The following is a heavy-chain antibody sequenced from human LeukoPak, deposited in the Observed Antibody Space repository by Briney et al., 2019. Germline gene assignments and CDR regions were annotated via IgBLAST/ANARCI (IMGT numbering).Heavy chain of an antibody. J-gene: IGHJ4*02. CDR2: LNPSSGNT. CDR1: GYTFTGYY. CDR3: ARERPDTCYFDY. D-gene: IGHD3-16*01. Sequence: ASVKVSCKASGYTFTGYYMHWMRQAPGQGLEWMGILNPSSGNTGYPQKFQGRVTMTRDTSTSTAYMDLSSLRSEDTAVYYCARERPDTCYFDYWGQGTLVTVSS. V-gene: IGHV1-46*01.